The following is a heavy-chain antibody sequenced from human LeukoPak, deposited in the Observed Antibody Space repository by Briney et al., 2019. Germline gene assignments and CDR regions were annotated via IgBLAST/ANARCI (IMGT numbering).Heavy chain of an antibody. CDR3: ARDLYSGSYHGDY. D-gene: IGHD1-26*01. V-gene: IGHV3-7*01. Sequence: PGGSLRLSCAASGFTLSSYWMSWVRQAPGKGLERVANIKQDGTEKNYVDSVKGRFTISRDNAKNSLYLQMSSLRAEDTAVYYCARDLYSGSYHGDYWGQGTLVTVSS. J-gene: IGHJ4*02. CDR1: GFTLSSYW. CDR2: IKQDGTEK.